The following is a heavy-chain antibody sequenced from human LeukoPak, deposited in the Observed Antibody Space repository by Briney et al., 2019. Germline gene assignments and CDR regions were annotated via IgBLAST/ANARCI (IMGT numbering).Heavy chain of an antibody. CDR3: ARDLDGDGDYYYYGMDV. CDR2: ISYDGSNK. D-gene: IGHD4-17*01. CDR1: GFTFSSYA. Sequence: GGSLRLSCAASGFTFSSYAMHWVRQAPGKGLEWVAVISYDGSNKYYADSVKGRFTISRDNSKNTLYLQMNSLRAEDTAVYYCARDLDGDGDYYYYGMDVWGQGTTVTVSS. V-gene: IGHV3-30-3*01. J-gene: IGHJ6*02.